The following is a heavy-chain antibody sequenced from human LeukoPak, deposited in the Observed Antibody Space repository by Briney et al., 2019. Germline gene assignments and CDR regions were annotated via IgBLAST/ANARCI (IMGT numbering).Heavy chain of an antibody. J-gene: IGHJ3*02. D-gene: IGHD1-26*01. V-gene: IGHV4-59*01. Sequence: SETLSLTCTASGGSISNYYWSWIRQPPGKGLEWIGYIYNSGNTNYNPSLKSRVTISVDTSKNQFSLKLSSVTAADTAVYYCASLGYSGSHDTFDIWGQGTMVTVSS. CDR3: ASLGYSGSHDTFDI. CDR2: IYNSGNT. CDR1: GGSISNYY.